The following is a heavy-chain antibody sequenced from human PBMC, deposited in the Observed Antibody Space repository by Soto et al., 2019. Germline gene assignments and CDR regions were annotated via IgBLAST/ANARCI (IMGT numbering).Heavy chain of an antibody. Sequence: QVQLQQSGPGLVKPSQTLSLTCAISGDSVSSTSATMDWISQAPSRGLEWLGRTYYRPKWSDDYAVSVQSRITSSRDTSKNQFALRLNPVTPEDTAVYYCARLLGNSWFPEWGQGMLVTVAS. CDR2: TYYRPKWSD. CDR3: ARLLGNSWFPE. CDR1: GDSVSSTSAT. D-gene: IGHD6-13*01. J-gene: IGHJ4*02. V-gene: IGHV6-1*01.